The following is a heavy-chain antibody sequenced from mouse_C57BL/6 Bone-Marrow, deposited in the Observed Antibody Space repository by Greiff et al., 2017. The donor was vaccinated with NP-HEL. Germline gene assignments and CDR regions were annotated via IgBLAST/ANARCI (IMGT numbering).Heavy chain of an antibody. CDR2: IHPNSGST. CDR3: ARRPGDYGPWFAY. J-gene: IGHJ3*01. Sequence: QVQLQQPGAELVKPGASVKLSCKASGYTFTSYWMHWVKQRPGQGLEWIGMIHPNSGSTNYNEKFKSKATLTVDKSSSTAYMQLSSLTSEDSAVYYCARRPGDYGPWFAYWGQGTLVTVSA. V-gene: IGHV1-64*01. CDR1: GYTFTSYW. D-gene: IGHD2-4*01.